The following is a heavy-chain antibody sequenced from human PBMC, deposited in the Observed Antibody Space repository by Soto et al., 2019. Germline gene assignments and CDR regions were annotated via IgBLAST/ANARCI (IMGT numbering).Heavy chain of an antibody. Sequence: QVQLVQSGGEVKRPGASVKVSCKSSGYTFSNYGITWVRQAPGHPLEWLGWISLYSDGTNYAHKFQARVSMTTDTSTTTAYMELRSLRSDYTAVYYCARVVPGAEAWFGPWGQGTLVTVSS. V-gene: IGHV1-18*01. CDR1: GYTFSNYG. J-gene: IGHJ5*02. CDR3: ARVVPGAEAWFGP. D-gene: IGHD2-2*01. CDR2: ISLYSDGT.